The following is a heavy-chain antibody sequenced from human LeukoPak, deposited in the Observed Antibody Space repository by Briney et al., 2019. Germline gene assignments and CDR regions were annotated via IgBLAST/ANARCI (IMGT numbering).Heavy chain of an antibody. D-gene: IGHD6-19*01. CDR2: VSGNGGLT. CDR1: GFTFTTHA. J-gene: IGHJ4*02. V-gene: IGHV3-23*01. CDR3: AKVLPTSGWSSSCYFDY. Sequence: GGSLRLSCAASGFTFTTHAMSWVRQAPGKGLEWVSAVSGNGGLTYYADSVKGRFIISRDNSKNTLSLQMNSLRAEDTAMYYCAKVLPTSGWSSSCYFDYWGQGTLVTVSS.